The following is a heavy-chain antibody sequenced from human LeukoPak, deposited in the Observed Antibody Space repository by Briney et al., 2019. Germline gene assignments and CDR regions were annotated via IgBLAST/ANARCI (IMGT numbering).Heavy chain of an antibody. CDR2: IYTSGST. D-gene: IGHD3-3*01. J-gene: IGHJ4*02. CDR1: GGSISSYY. Sequence: PSETLSLTCTVSGGSISSYYWSWIRQPAGKGLEWIGRIYTSGSTNYNPSLKSRVTISVDMSKSQFSLNLSSVTAADTALYYCARHGPLYDIWSAQFYFDYWGQGTLVAVSS. CDR3: ARHGPLYDIWSAQFYFDY. V-gene: IGHV4-4*07.